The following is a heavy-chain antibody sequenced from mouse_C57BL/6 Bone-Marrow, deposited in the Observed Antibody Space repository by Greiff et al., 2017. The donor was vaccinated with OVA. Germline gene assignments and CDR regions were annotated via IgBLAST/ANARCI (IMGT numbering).Heavy chain of an antibody. CDR3: ARGGLRRVSLYWYFDV. J-gene: IGHJ1*03. CDR1: GYTFTSYW. Sequence: QVQLQQPGAELVKPGASVKLSCKASGYTFTSYWMHWVKQRPGQGLEWIGMIHPNRGSTNYNEKFKSKATLTGDKSSSTAYMQLSSLTSEDSAVYYGARGGLRRVSLYWYFDVWGTGTTVTVSS. D-gene: IGHD2-4*01. V-gene: IGHV1-64*01. CDR2: IHPNRGST.